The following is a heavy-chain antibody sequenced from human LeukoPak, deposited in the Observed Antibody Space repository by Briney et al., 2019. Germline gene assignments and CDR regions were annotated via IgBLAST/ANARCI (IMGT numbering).Heavy chain of an antibody. CDR3: ARDAWGSGSYYDL. D-gene: IGHD3-10*01. CDR2: ITIDGATT. V-gene: IGHV3-64*02. Sequence: GGSLRLSCAASGFTFSNYAMHWVRQAPGKGLEYFSAITIDGATTFYADSVRGRFTISRDSSKSTLYLQMGSLRTEDTAVYYCARDAWGSGSYYDLWGRGTLVTVPS. J-gene: IGHJ2*01. CDR1: GFTFSNYA.